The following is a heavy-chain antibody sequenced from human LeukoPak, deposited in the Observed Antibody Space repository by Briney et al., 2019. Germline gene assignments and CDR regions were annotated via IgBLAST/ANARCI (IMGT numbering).Heavy chain of an antibody. D-gene: IGHD4-17*01. J-gene: IGHJ2*01. CDR1: GFTFDDYA. CDR3: AKVLTTVTTRSYFDL. Sequence: PGGSLRLSCAASGFTFDDYAMHWVRQAPGKSLEWVSGISWNSGSIGYADSVKGRFTISRDNAKNSLYLQMNSLRAEDTALYYCAKVLTTVTTRSYFDLWGRGTLVTVSS. CDR2: ISWNSGSI. V-gene: IGHV3-9*01.